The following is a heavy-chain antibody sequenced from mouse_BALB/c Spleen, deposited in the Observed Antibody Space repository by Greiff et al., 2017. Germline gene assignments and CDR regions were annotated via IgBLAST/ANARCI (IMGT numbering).Heavy chain of an antibody. CDR2: IYPGNSDT. V-gene: IGHV1-5*01. CDR1: GYTFTSYW. D-gene: IGHD2-3*01. J-gene: IGHJ2*01. CDR3: TRWDGYSPVYFDY. Sequence: DVQLQESGTVLARPGASVKMSCKASGYTFTSYWMHWVKQRPGQGLEWIGAIYPGNSDTSYNQKFKGKAKLTAVTSTSTAYMELSSLTNEDSAVYYCTRWDGYSPVYFDYWGQGTTLTVSS.